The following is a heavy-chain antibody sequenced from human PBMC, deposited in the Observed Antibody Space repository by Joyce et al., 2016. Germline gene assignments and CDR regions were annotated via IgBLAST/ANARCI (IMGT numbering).Heavy chain of an antibody. Sequence: EVQLLESGGGLVQPGGSLRLSCAASGFTFSSYAMSWVRQAPGKGREWVSTIGARGGSTYYADSVKGRFTISRDKSEDSLYLHMNSLRAEDTAVYYCATWAPTNYDFWSGYSYYFDNWGQGTLVTVSS. J-gene: IGHJ4*02. D-gene: IGHD3-3*01. CDR1: GFTFSSYA. CDR2: IGARGGST. CDR3: ATWAPTNYDFWSGYSYYFDN. V-gene: IGHV3-23*01.